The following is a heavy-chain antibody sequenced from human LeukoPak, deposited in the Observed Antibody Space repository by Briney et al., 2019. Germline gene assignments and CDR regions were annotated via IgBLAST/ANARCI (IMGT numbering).Heavy chain of an antibody. CDR2: IESKTDGGTT. J-gene: IGHJ4*02. D-gene: IGHD1-26*01. CDR3: TTASGSYSDFDY. Sequence: PGGSLRLSCAASGFTFSSYAMSWVRQAPGKGLEWVGRIESKTDGGTTDYAAPVKGRFTISRDDSKNTLYLQMNSLETEDTAVYYCTTASGSYSDFDYWGQGTLVTVSS. CDR1: GFTFSSYA. V-gene: IGHV3-15*04.